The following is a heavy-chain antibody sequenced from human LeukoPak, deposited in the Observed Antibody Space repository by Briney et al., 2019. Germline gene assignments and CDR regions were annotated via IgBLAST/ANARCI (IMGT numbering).Heavy chain of an antibody. J-gene: IGHJ4*02. D-gene: IGHD2-21*02. CDR3: TREGVSGADRHFDY. Sequence: SETLSLTCTVSGGSISSGGYYWSWIRQHPGKSLEWIGYIYYSGSTYYNPSLKSRVTISVDTSQNQFSLKLSSVTAADTAVYYCTREGVSGADRHFDYWGQGTLVTVSS. CDR1: GGSISSGGYY. CDR2: IYYSGST. V-gene: IGHV4-31*03.